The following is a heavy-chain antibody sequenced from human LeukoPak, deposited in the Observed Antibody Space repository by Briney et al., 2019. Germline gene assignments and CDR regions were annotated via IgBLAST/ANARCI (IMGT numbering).Heavy chain of an antibody. J-gene: IGHJ4*02. CDR3: VKVGKWEPIGPSDY. Sequence: QPGGSLRLSRSASGFTFSDYAMYWVRQAPGKGLEYVSAISSNGYSTYYGDSAKGRFTISRDNSKNTLYLQMSSLRVEDTAVYYCVKVGKWEPIGPSDYWGQGALVTVSS. CDR2: ISSNGYST. V-gene: IGHV3-64D*09. CDR1: GFTFSDYA. D-gene: IGHD1-26*01.